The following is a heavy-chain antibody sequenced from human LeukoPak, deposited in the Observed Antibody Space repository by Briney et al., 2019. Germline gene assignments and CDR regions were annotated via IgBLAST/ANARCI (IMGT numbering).Heavy chain of an antibody. CDR1: GFTFSSYA. Sequence: GGSLRLSCAASGFTFSSYAMYWVRQVPGKGLEYVLVIRNNGARAYYGRSMKCRFTIARDYSKNTLSLQMGSLRAEDMGMYYCAIDARAAVGDLYNGLDVWGQGTTVTVSS. D-gene: IGHD6-13*01. CDR2: IRNNGARA. CDR3: AIDARAAVGDLYNGLDV. V-gene: IGHV3-64*01. J-gene: IGHJ6*02.